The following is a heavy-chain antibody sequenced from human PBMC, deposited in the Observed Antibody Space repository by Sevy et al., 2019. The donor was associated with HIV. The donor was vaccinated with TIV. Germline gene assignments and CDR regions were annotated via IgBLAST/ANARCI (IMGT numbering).Heavy chain of an antibody. J-gene: IGHJ4*02. V-gene: IGHV3-23*01. CDR3: ERKYDSSGYFDY. CDR1: GFTFSNYA. D-gene: IGHD3-22*01. CDR2: VSGSGGSGTKT. Sequence: GGSLRLSCAASGFTFSNYAMNWVRQAPGKGLEWVSGVSGSGGSGTKTNYADSVKGRFTISRDDSKNSLFLQLNSLRAEDTAIYYCERKYDSSGYFDYWGQGTLVTVSS.